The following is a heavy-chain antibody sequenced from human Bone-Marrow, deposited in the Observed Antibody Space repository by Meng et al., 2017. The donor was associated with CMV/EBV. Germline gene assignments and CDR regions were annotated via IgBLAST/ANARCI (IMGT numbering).Heavy chain of an antibody. CDR3: ARDDAEGGMDV. CDR1: GFTVSSNY. J-gene: IGHJ6*02. Sequence: GDTLSLTCAASGFTVSSNYMSWVRQAPGKGVEWGSVIYSGGSTYYADSVKGRFTISRDNSKNTLYLQMNSLRAEATAVYYCARDDAEGGMDVWGQGTTVTVSS. V-gene: IGHV3-66*02. D-gene: IGHD3-16*01. CDR2: IYSGGST.